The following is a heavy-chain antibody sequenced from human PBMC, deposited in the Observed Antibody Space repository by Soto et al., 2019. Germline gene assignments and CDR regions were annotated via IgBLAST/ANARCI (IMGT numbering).Heavy chain of an antibody. V-gene: IGHV3-30*18. CDR1: GFTFSSYG. CDR3: AKVMVRGVMEDPWFDP. Sequence: GGSLRLSCAASGFTFSSYGMHWVRQAPGKGLEWVAVISYDGSNKYYADSVKGRFTISRDNSKNTLYLQMNSLRAEDTAVYYCAKVMVRGVMEDPWFDPWGQGTLVTVSS. D-gene: IGHD3-10*01. J-gene: IGHJ5*02. CDR2: ISYDGSNK.